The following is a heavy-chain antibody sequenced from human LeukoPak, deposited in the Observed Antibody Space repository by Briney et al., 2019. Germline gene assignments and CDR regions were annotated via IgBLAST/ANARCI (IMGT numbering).Heavy chain of an antibody. CDR1: GFTFSSYG. CDR3: AKEKSIVVPAATIDY. J-gene: IGHJ4*02. Sequence: PGRSLRLSCAASGFTFSSYGMHWVRQAPGKGLEWVAVISYDGSNKYYADSVKGRFTISRDNSKNTPHLQMNSLRAEDTAVYYCAKEKSIVVPAATIDYWGQGTLVTVSS. D-gene: IGHD2-2*01. V-gene: IGHV3-30*18. CDR2: ISYDGSNK.